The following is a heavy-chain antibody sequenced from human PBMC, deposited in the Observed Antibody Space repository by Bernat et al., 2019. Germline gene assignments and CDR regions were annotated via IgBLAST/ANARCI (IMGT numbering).Heavy chain of an antibody. D-gene: IGHD2-2*01. CDR3: ARGEVIVVVPAALDY. CDR2: ISYDGSNK. J-gene: IGHJ4*02. Sequence: QVQLVESRGGVVQPGRSLRLSCAASGFTFSSYAMHWVRQAPGKGLEWVAVISYDGSNKYYADSVKGRFTISRDNSKNTLYLQMNSLRAEDTAVYYCARGEVIVVVPAALDYWGQGTLVTVSS. CDR1: GFTFSSYA. V-gene: IGHV3-30-3*01.